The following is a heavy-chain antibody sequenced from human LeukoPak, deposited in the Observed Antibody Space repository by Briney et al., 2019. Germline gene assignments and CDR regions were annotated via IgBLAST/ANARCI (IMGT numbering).Heavy chain of an antibody. V-gene: IGHV4-59*08. J-gene: IGHJ4*02. CDR3: ARHQGGNSNFFDY. CDR2: VYSCGRT. Sequence: SETLSLTCTVSYSSISSYCWSWIRQSPGKGLEWIGYVYSCGRTKYNPSLESRVTMSTDMSQNQFSLRLSAVTVADTAVYYCARHQGGNSNFFDYWGRGTLVTVSS. CDR1: YSSISSYC. D-gene: IGHD2-21*01.